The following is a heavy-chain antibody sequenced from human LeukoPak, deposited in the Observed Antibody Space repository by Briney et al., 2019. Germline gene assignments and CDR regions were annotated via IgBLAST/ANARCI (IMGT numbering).Heavy chain of an antibody. Sequence: ASVTVSCTVSGYTLTELSMHWVRQAPGKGLEWMGGFDPEDGETIYAQKFQGRVTMTEDTSTDTAYMELSSLRSEDTAVYYCATLGGSYYRPDPDYWGQGTLVTVSS. CDR2: FDPEDGET. CDR1: GYTLTELS. J-gene: IGHJ4*02. V-gene: IGHV1-24*01. D-gene: IGHD1-26*01. CDR3: ATLGGSYYRPDPDY.